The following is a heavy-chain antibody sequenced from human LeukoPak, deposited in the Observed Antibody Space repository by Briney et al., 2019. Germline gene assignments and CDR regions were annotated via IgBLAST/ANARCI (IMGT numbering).Heavy chain of an antibody. D-gene: IGHD3-16*01. J-gene: IGHJ5*02. CDR3: ARRYYDYVFIWFDP. Sequence: SVKVSCKASGGTFSSYAISWVRQAPGQGLELMGGIIPIFGTANYAQKFQGRVTITADESTSTAYMELSSLRSEDTAVYYCARRYYDYVFIWFDPWGQGTLVTVSS. CDR2: IIPIFGTA. V-gene: IGHV1-69*13. CDR1: GGTFSSYA.